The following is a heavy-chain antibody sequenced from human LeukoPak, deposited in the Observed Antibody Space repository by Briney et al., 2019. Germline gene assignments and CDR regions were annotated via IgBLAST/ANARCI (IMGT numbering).Heavy chain of an antibody. CDR3: ATTAGRWLLLGDDY. D-gene: IGHD5-12*01. CDR2: ISSSGSTI. J-gene: IGHJ4*02. CDR1: GFTFSSYE. V-gene: IGHV3-48*03. Sequence: SGGSVTHLCAASGFTFSSYEVNWVGQAPGKGLEWVSYISSSGSTIYYADSVKGRFTISRDNAKNSLYLQMNSLRAEDTAVYYCATTAGRWLLLGDDYWGAGTLVTVSS.